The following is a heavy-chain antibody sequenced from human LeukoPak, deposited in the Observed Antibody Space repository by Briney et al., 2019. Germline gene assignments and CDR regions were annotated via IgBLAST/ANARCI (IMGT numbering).Heavy chain of an antibody. Sequence: GASVMVSCKASGYTFTSYAISWVRQAPGQGLEWMGGIIPIFGTANYAQKFQGRVTITADESTSTAYMELSSLRSEDTAVYYCARGRYSSGWADYYYYGMDVWGQGTTVTVSS. D-gene: IGHD6-19*01. CDR3: ARGRYSSGWADYYYYGMDV. J-gene: IGHJ6*02. V-gene: IGHV1-69*13. CDR2: IIPIFGTA. CDR1: GYTFTSYA.